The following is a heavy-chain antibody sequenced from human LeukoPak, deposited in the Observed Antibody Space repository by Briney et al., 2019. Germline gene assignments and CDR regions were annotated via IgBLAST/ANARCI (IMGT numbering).Heavy chain of an antibody. V-gene: IGHV3-73*01. J-gene: IGHJ4*02. CDR3: TRPYDHSDY. D-gene: IGHD1-14*01. CDR1: GFTFSGSA. Sequence: GGSLKLSCAASGFTFSGSAIHWVRQASGKGLEWIGRIKSKAYNYATTYAASVKGRFSISRDDSKSTAYLQMNSLKTEDTAVYYCTRPYDHSDYWGQGTLVTVSS. CDR2: IKSKAYNYAT.